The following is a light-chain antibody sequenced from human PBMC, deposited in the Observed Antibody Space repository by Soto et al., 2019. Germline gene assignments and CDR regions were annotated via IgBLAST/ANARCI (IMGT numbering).Light chain of an antibody. CDR2: GAS. V-gene: IGKV3-15*01. J-gene: IGKJ1*01. CDR3: EQYNNWPQM. CDR1: QSVTSN. Sequence: VGITRSPAPLPVSTGKRATLACRASQSVTSNLAWYQQKPGQAPRLLIYGASTRSTGIPARFSGRGSGTEFTLSIRSLQSEDFAVYYCEQYNNWPQMFGQGTKVDIK.